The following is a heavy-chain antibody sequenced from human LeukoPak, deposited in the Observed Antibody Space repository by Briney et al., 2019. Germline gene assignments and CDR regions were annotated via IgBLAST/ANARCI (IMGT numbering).Heavy chain of an antibody. CDR1: GFTFSSYA. J-gene: IGHJ4*02. CDR3: AKDYIGYDQDFDY. CDR2: ISGSGYNT. D-gene: IGHD2-2*01. V-gene: IGHV3-23*01. Sequence: GGSLRLSCAASGFTFSSYAMSRVRQAPGKGLEWVSSISGSGYNTYYANSVKGRFSISRDNSKNTLDLQMNSLRAEDTAVYYCAKDYIGYDQDFDYWGQGTLVTVSS.